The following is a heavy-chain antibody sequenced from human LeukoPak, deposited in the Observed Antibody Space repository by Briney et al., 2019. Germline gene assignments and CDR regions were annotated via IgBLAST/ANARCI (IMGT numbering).Heavy chain of an antibody. CDR2: IYYSGST. J-gene: IGHJ3*02. CDR1: GGSISSYY. CDR3: ARFGYYYDSSGTFDI. Sequence: ASETLSLTCTVSGGSISSYYWSWIRQPPGKGLEWIGYIYYSGSTNYNPSLKSRVTISVDTSKNQFSLKLSSVTAADTAVYYCARFGYYYDSSGTFDIWGQGTMVTVPS. D-gene: IGHD3-22*01. V-gene: IGHV4-59*08.